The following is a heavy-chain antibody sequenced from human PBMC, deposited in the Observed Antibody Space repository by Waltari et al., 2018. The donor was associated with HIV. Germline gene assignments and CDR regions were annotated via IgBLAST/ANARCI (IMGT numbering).Heavy chain of an antibody. CDR1: GFTFSSYS. CDR3: ARGTLSTSQEGTKVLTVTQVRPGMDY. V-gene: IGHV3-48*02. Sequence: EVQLVESGGGLVQPGGSLRLSCAASGFTFSSYSMNWVRQAPGKGLEWVSYISSSSSTIYYADSVKGRFTISRDNAKNSLYLQMNSLRDEDTAVYYCARGTLSTSQEGTKVLTVTQVRPGMDYWGQGTLVTVSS. J-gene: IGHJ4*02. CDR2: ISSSSSTI. D-gene: IGHD4-17*01.